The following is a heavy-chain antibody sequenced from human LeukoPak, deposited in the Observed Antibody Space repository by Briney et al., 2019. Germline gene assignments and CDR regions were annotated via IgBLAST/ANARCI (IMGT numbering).Heavy chain of an antibody. CDR1: GFTFTTYW. J-gene: IGHJ6*02. Sequence: GGSLRLSCAASGFTFTTYWMSWIRQAPGKGLEWVANINQDGTDKYYVDSVKGRLTFSRDNSKNTLYLQMNSLRAEDTAVYYCARDYLRHFDWLPYYYYYGMDVWGQGTTVTVSS. V-gene: IGHV3-7*01. D-gene: IGHD3-9*01. CDR3: ARDYLRHFDWLPYYYYYGMDV. CDR2: INQDGTDK.